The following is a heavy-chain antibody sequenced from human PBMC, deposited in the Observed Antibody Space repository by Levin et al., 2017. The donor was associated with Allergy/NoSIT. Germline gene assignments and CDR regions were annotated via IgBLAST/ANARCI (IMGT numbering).Heavy chain of an antibody. J-gene: IGHJ4*02. V-gene: IGHV3-64*01. CDR1: GFTFSSYA. CDR3: ARDVSGSSDY. D-gene: IGHD1-26*01. Sequence: PGGSLRLSCAASGFTFSSYAMHWVRQAPGKGLEYVSAISSNGGSTYYANSVKGRFTISRDNSKNTLYLQMGSLRAEDMAVYYCARDVSGSSDYWGQGTLVTVSS. CDR2: ISSNGGST.